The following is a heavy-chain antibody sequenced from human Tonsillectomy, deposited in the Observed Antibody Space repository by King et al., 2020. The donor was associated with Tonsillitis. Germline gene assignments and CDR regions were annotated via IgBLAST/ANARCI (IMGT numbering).Heavy chain of an antibody. J-gene: IGHJ6*02. CDR3: AIPTGIHYYDSSGYDYGMDV. V-gene: IGHV3-23*04. CDR2: ISGSGGST. D-gene: IGHD3-22*01. CDR1: GFTFSSYA. Sequence: EVQLVESGGGLVQPGGSLRLSCAASGFTFSSYAMSWVRQAPGKGLEWVSAISGSGGSTYYADSVKGRFTISRDNSKNTLYLQMNSLRAEDTAVYYCAIPTGIHYYDSSGYDYGMDVWGQGTTVTVSS.